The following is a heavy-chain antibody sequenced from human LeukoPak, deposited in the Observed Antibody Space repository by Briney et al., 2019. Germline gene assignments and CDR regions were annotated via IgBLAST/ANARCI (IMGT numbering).Heavy chain of an antibody. Sequence: GGSLRLSCAAYGFTFSSYAMSWVRQAPGKGLEWVSAISGSGGSTYYADPVKGRFTISRDNSKNTLYLQMNSLRAEDTAVYHCAKILMVGKWFDPWGQGTLVTVSS. CDR1: GFTFSSYA. D-gene: IGHD2-8*01. CDR2: ISGSGGST. CDR3: AKILMVGKWFDP. V-gene: IGHV3-23*01. J-gene: IGHJ5*02.